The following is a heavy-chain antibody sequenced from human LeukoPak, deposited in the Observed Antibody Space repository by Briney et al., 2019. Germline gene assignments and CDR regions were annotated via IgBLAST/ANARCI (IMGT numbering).Heavy chain of an antibody. CDR1: GFTFSSYA. V-gene: IGHV3-23*01. CDR2: ISGSADNT. CDR3: ATLVFDSSGYSYFDY. D-gene: IGHD3-9*01. J-gene: IGHJ4*02. Sequence: GGSLRLSCAASGFTFSSYAISWVRQAPGRGLEWLSAISGSADNTYYADSVKGLFTISRDNSKNTLYLQMNSLRAEDTAVYNCATLVFDSSGYSYFDYWGPGTLVTVSS.